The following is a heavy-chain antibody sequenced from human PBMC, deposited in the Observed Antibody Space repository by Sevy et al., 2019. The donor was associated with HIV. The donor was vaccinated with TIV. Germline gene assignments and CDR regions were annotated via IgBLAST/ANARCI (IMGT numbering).Heavy chain of an antibody. J-gene: IGHJ4*02. CDR1: GFTFRNVW. Sequence: GGSLRLSCAASGFTFRNVWMNWVRQAPGKGLEWVGHIRSRKDGETTDFGAPVKGRFSISRDDSRNMLFLQMSGLQTEDKAVYYCTTGDTSGYYWSSFNYWGQGSQVTVSS. CDR3: TTGDTSGYYWSSFNY. V-gene: IGHV3-15*01. D-gene: IGHD3-22*01. CDR2: IRSRKDGETT.